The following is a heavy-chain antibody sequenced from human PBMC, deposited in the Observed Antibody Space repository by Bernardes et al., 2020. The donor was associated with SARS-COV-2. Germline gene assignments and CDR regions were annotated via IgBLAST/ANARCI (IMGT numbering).Heavy chain of an antibody. CDR1: GITLRTNA. D-gene: IGHD2-8*01. CDR2: TSISGASR. Sequence: GGSLRLSCEAPGITLRTNAMSWVRKSPGKGPEWGSATSISGASRYYADPAKGRSTISRDNSKNTLFLQMNGLRAEDTAVYYCAKGGPGVPGDAFDVWGHGKMVTVSS. V-gene: IGHV3-23*01. CDR3: AKGGPGVPGDAFDV. J-gene: IGHJ3*01.